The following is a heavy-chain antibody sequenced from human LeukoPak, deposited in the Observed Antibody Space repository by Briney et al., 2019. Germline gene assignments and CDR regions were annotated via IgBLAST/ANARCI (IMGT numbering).Heavy chain of an antibody. CDR2: TSYDGSSR. CDR3: ARARGDYYYYGMDV. D-gene: IGHD1-26*01. V-gene: IGHV3-30*03. J-gene: IGHJ6*02. CDR1: GFNFSSYG. Sequence: GGSLRLSCAASGFNFSSYGMHWVRQAPGKGLEWVAVTSYDGSSRYYADSVKGRFTISRDNSKNTLYLQMNSLRAEDTAVYYCARARGDYYYYGMDVWGQGTTVTVSS.